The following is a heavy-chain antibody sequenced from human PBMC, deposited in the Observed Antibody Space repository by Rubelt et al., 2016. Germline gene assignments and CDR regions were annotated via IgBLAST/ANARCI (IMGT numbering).Heavy chain of an antibody. D-gene: IGHD1-26*01. CDR2: IYYSGST. J-gene: IGHJ3*02. Sequence: QVQLQESGPGLVKPSQTLSLTCTVSGDSVSSGGYYWSWIRQHPGKGLEWIGYIYYSGSTNYNPSLTSRVTILVDTSKTQFSLTLRSGTAADTAVYYCASERRMEGPTSAFDIWGQGTMVTVSS. CDR3: ASERRMEGPTSAFDI. CDR1: GDSVSSGGYY. V-gene: IGHV4-61*08.